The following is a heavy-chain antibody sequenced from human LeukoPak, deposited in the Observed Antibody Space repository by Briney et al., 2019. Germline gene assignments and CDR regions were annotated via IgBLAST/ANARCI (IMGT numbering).Heavy chain of an antibody. D-gene: IGHD6-13*01. J-gene: IGHJ4*02. CDR1: GFTFSSYA. V-gene: IGHV3-64*01. CDR2: ISSNGGST. CDR3: ARGGAAGLPFDY. Sequence: QPGGSLRLSCAASGFTFSSYAMHWVRQAPGKGLEYVSAISSNGGSTYYANSVKGRFTNSRDNSKNTLYLQMGSLRAEDMAVYYCARGGAAGLPFDYWGQGTLVTVSS.